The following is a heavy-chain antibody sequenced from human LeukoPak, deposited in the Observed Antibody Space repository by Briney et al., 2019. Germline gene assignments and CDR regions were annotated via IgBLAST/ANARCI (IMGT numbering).Heavy chain of an antibody. V-gene: IGHV3-7*01. CDR3: ARSRLFWSGYSNDY. J-gene: IGHJ4*02. D-gene: IGHD3-3*01. Sequence: GGSLRLSCAASGFTFSSYWMSWVRQAPGKGLEGVANIKQDGSEKYYVDSVKGRFTISRDNAKNSLYLQMNSLRAEDTAVYYCARSRLFWSGYSNDYWGQGPLVTVSS. CDR2: IKQDGSEK. CDR1: GFTFSSYW.